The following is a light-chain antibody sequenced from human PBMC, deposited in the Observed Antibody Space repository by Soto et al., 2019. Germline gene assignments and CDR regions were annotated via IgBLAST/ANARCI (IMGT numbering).Light chain of an antibody. CDR3: SSYAGSNVV. J-gene: IGLJ2*01. CDR2: EVS. Sequence: QSALTQPPSASGSPGQSVTISCTGTSSDVGGYNYVSWYQQHPGKAPKVMIYEVSKRPSGVPDRCSGSKSGNTASLTVSGLQAEDEADYYCSSYAGSNVVFGGGTKVTVL. CDR1: SSDVGGYNY. V-gene: IGLV2-8*01.